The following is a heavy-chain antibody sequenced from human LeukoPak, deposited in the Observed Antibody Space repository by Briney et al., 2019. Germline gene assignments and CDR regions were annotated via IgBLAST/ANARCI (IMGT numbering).Heavy chain of an antibody. D-gene: IGHD2-2*01. CDR3: ARTIVLLPAAQSAIDY. CDR1: GFTFSSYS. J-gene: IGHJ4*02. V-gene: IGHV3-21*01. CDR2: ISSSGSYI. Sequence: GGSLRLSCAASGFTFSSYSMNWVRQAPGEGLEWVSSISSSGSYIYYPDSVKGRFTISRDNAKNSLYLQMNSLRAEDTAAYYCARTIVLLPAAQSAIDYWGQGTLVTVSS.